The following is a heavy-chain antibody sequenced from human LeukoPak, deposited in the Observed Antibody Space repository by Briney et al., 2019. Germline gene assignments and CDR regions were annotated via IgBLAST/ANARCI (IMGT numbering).Heavy chain of an antibody. V-gene: IGHV1-46*01. J-gene: IGHJ4*02. CDR3: ASYGSGTYYFDY. CDR2: INPSGGST. Sequence: ASVKVSCKASGYTFTTYYIHWVRQAPGQGLEWMGIINPSGGSTSYAQKFQGRATMTRDTSTSTVYMELSSLRSEDTAVYYCASYGSGTYYFDYWGQGTLVTVSS. D-gene: IGHD3-10*01. CDR1: GYTFTTYY.